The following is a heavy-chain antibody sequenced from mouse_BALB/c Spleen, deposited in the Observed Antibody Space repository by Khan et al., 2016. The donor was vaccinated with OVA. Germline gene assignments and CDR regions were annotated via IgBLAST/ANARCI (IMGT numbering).Heavy chain of an antibody. CDR1: GFTFSDYY. V-gene: IGHV5-4*02. CDR3: VRGYCVDPFAY. CDR2: ISDGGSYT. Sequence: EVELVESGGGLVKPGGSLTLSCAVSGFTFSDYYMYWVRQTPEKRLEWVATISDGGSYTYYQDSVKGRFTISRDDAENHLYLHMSSLKSYDTAMYYCVRGYCVDPFAYWGQGTLVTVSA. J-gene: IGHJ3*01. D-gene: IGHD2-13*01.